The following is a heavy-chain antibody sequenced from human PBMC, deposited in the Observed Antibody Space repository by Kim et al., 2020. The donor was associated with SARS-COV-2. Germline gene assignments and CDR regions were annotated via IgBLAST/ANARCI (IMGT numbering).Heavy chain of an antibody. Sequence: GGSLRLSCAASGFRFTEFGMQWVRQAPGKGLEWVAVVSYDGSLTYYADSVRGRFTISRDNSRNMLFLDIYSPRSDDTAMYYCAKENTAFSSGWYFEDWGQGALLSVSS. J-gene: IGHJ4*02. CDR3: AKENTAFSSGWYFED. V-gene: IGHV3-30*18. CDR1: GFRFTEFG. D-gene: IGHD6-19*01. CDR2: VSYDGSLT.